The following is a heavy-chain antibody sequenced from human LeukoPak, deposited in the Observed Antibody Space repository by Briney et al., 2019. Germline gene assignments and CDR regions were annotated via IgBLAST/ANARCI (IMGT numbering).Heavy chain of an antibody. CDR2: FDPEDGET. D-gene: IGHD4-11*01. V-gene: IGHV1-24*01. J-gene: IGHJ4*02. CDR1: GYTLTELS. Sequence: GASVKVSCKVSGYTLTELSMHWVRQAPGKGLEWMGGFDPEDGETIYAQKFQGRVTMTEDTSTDTAYMELSSLRSEDTAVCYCATVYSNRRGSDYFDYWGQGTLVTVSS. CDR3: ATVYSNRRGSDYFDY.